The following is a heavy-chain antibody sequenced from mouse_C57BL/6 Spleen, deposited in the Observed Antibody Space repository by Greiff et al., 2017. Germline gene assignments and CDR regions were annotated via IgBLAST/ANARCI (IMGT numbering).Heavy chain of an antibody. V-gene: IGHV1-42*01. Sequence: VQLQQSGPELVKPGASVKISCKASGYSFTGYYMNWVKQSPEKSLEWIGEINPSTGGTTYNQKFKAKATLTIDKSSSTAYMQLKSLTSEDSAVYYCARRGNGWYFDVWGTGTTVTVSS. CDR1: GYSFTGYY. J-gene: IGHJ1*03. CDR3: ARRGNGWYFDV. CDR2: INPSTGGT. D-gene: IGHD2-1*01.